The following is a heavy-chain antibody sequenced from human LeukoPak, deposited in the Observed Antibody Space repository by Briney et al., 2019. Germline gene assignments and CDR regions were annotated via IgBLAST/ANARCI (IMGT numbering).Heavy chain of an antibody. V-gene: IGHV4-38-2*02. CDR2: ISHSGTT. CDR3: ARSGPLVGATLDS. CDR1: GYSITSVYS. D-gene: IGHD1-26*01. Sequence: PSETLSLTCTVSGYSITSVYSWGWIRQPPGKGLEWIGCISHSGTTYYRPSLKSRVTISMDTSKNQFSLKVTSVTAADTAVYYCARSGPLVGATLDSWGRGTLVTVSS. J-gene: IGHJ4*02.